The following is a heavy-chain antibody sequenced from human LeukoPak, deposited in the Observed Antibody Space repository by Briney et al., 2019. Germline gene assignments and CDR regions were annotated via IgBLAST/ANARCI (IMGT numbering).Heavy chain of an antibody. CDR1: GFTFSSYA. J-gene: IGHJ4*02. V-gene: IGHV3-23*01. CDR3: AKPDGSGSYYNALFDY. Sequence: GGSLRLSCAASGFTFSSYAMNWVRQAPGKGLEWVSGTGSTGVSTFYADSVKGRFTISRDNSKNTLYLQMNSLRAEDTAVYYCAKPDGSGSYYNALFDYWGQGTLVTVSS. CDR2: TGSTGVST. D-gene: IGHD3-10*01.